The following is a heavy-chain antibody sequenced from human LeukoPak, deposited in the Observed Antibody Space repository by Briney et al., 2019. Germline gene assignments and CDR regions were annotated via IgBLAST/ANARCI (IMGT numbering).Heavy chain of an antibody. J-gene: IGHJ4*02. V-gene: IGHV4-30-4*08. CDR3: ARLVDSSGYY. CDR2: IYYSGST. CDR1: GGSISSGDYY. D-gene: IGHD3-22*01. Sequence: SETLSLTCTVSGGSISSGDYYWSWIRRPPGKGLEWIGYIYYSGSTYYNPSLKSRVTISVDTSKNQFSLKLSSVTAADTAVYYCARLVDSSGYYWGQGTLVTVSS.